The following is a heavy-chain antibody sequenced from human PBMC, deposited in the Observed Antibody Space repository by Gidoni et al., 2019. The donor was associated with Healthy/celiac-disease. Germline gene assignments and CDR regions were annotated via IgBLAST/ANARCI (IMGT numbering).Heavy chain of an antibody. D-gene: IGHD6-19*01. J-gene: IGHJ3*02. Sequence: HLQLQESRPGLVKPSETLSLTCTVSGGSISSSSYYGGWIRQPPGKGLEWIGSISYSGSTSYNPSLKSRVTISVDTCKNQFSLKLSSVTAEDTAVYYCARLGQWMVKLAFDIWGQGTMVTVSS. CDR1: GGSISSSSYY. V-gene: IGHV4-39*01. CDR3: ARLGQWMVKLAFDI. CDR2: ISYSGST.